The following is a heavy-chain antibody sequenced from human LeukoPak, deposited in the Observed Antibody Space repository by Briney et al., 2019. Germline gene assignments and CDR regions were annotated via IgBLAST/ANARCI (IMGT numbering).Heavy chain of an antibody. D-gene: IGHD3-22*01. CDR1: GFTFDDYD. CDR2: ITWSSHSI. CDR3: AKISYYDSSGYYREYYFDS. Sequence: GGSLRLSCAASGFTFDDYDMHWVRQAPGKGLKWVSGITWSSHSIAYADSVKGRFTISRDNSKNTLYLQMSSLRAGDTAVYYCAKISYYDSSGYYREYYFDSWGQGTLVTVSS. J-gene: IGHJ4*02. V-gene: IGHV3-9*01.